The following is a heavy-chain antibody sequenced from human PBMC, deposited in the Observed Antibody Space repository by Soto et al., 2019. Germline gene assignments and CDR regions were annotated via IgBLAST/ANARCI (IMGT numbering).Heavy chain of an antibody. CDR2: IRYDGSNI. CDR1: GFTFSGYG. CDR3: ARDGVGATAFWGYLDD. D-gene: IGHD3-16*01. V-gene: IGHV3-33*01. Sequence: QVQLVESGGGVVQPGRSLRLSCVASGFTFSGYGMHWVRQAPGKGLEWVAIIRYDGSNIYYADSVRGRFAISRDNSKNTLLLQMDSLGAEDTAVYYCARDGVGATAFWGYLDDWGQGALVTVSS. J-gene: IGHJ4*02.